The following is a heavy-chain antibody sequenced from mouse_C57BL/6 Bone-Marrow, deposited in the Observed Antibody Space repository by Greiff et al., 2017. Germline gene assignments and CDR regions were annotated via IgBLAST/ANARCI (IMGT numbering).Heavy chain of an antibody. J-gene: IGHJ3*01. D-gene: IGHD2-3*01. CDR2: ILPGSGST. CDR1: GYTFTGYW. V-gene: IGHV1-9*01. CDR3: ARGGYYDGYCAAWFAY. Sequence: QVQLQQSGAELMKPGASVKLSCKATGYTFTGYWIEWVKQRPGHGLEWIGEILPGSGSTNYNEKFKGKATFTADTSSNTAYMQHSSLTTEDSAIYYCARGGYYDGYCAAWFAYWGQGTLVTVSA.